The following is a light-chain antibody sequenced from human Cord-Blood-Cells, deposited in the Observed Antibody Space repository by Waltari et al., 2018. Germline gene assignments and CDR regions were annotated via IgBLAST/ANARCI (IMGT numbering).Light chain of an antibody. CDR2: EGS. CDR1: SSDVGSYTL. V-gene: IGLV2-23*01. J-gene: IGLJ2*01. CDR3: CSYAGRDVV. Sequence: QSALTQPASVSGSPGQSITLSCTGTSSDVGSYTLVSWYQQHPGKAPKLMIYEGSKRPSGVSNRFSGSKSGNTASLTISGLQAEDEADYYCCSYAGRDVVFGGGTKLTVL.